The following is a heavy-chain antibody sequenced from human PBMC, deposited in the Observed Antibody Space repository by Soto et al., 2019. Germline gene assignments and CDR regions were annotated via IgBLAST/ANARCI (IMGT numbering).Heavy chain of an antibody. CDR3: ARDLSTYYPHYGMDV. Sequence: QVQLQESGPGLVKPSETLSLTCTVSGGSISSYYWSWIRQPPGKGLEGIGHIYYSGSTNYNPSLKSRVTISVDTSKNQFSLRLSSVTAADTAVYYCARDLSTYYPHYGMDVWGQGTTVTVSS. CDR1: GGSISSYY. D-gene: IGHD3-22*01. J-gene: IGHJ6*02. CDR2: IYYSGST. V-gene: IGHV4-59*01.